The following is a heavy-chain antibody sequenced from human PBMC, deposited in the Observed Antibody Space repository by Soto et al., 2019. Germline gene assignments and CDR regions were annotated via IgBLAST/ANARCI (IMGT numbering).Heavy chain of an antibody. V-gene: IGHV3-23*01. D-gene: IGHD6-13*01. Sequence: EVQLLESGGGLVQPGGSLRLSCAASGFTFSSYAMSWVRQAPGKGLEWVSAISGSGGSTYYADSVKGRFTISRDNSKNTLYLQMNSLRAEDTAVYYCARDEAAAGAASSDAFDIWGQGTIVTVSS. CDR1: GFTFSSYA. J-gene: IGHJ3*02. CDR2: ISGSGGST. CDR3: ARDEAAAGAASSDAFDI.